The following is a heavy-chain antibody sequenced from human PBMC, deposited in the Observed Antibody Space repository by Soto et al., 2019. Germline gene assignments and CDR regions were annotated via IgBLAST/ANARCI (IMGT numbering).Heavy chain of an antibody. V-gene: IGHV4-34*01. CDR3: AKPRGSGQTYNWFDP. D-gene: IGHD3-10*01. CDR1: GGSFSGYY. CDR2: INHSGRT. J-gene: IGHJ5*02. Sequence: SETLSLTCAVYGGSFSGYYWTWIRQPPGKGLEWIGEINHSGRTNYNPSLKSRVTISVDTSKNQFSLKLSSVTAADTAVYYCAKPRGSGQTYNWFDPWGQGILVTVSS.